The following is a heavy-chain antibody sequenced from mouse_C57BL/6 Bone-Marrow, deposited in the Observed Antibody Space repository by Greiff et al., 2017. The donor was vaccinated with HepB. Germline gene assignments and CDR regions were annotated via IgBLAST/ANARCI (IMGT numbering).Heavy chain of an antibody. CDR3: TKVLAAFDV. J-gene: IGHJ1*03. CDR2: ISSGGDYI. Sequence: EVKVVESGGGLVQPGESLKLSCAASGFTFSSYAMSWVRQTPEKRLEWVAYISSGGDYIYYEDTVKGRVTISRDNARHTLYLQMSSLKSEDTAMYYCTKVLAAFDVWGTGTTVTVSS. V-gene: IGHV5-9-1*02. D-gene: IGHD1-3*01. CDR1: GFTFSSYA.